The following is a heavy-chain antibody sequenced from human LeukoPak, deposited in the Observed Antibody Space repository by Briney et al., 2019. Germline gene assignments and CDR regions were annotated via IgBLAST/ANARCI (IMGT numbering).Heavy chain of an antibody. CDR2: ISASGGTT. Sequence: GGSLRLSCATSRVTFSNYTVGWVRQAPGKGLEWISSISASGGTTYYAASVKGRFTISRDNSKNTLYLKMNSLRAEDRPVYYCAKDPYRDSSGLVAYWGQGNLVTVSS. V-gene: IGHV3-23*01. D-gene: IGHD5-12*01. CDR3: AKDPYRDSSGLVAY. J-gene: IGHJ4*02. CDR1: RVTFSNYT.